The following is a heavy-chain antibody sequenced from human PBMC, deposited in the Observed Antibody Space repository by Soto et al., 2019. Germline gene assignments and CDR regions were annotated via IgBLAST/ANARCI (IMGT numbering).Heavy chain of an antibody. Sequence: PGGSLRLSCAASGFTFSSYAMSWVRQAPGKGLEWVSAISGSGGSTYYADSVKGRFTISRDNSKNTLYLQMNSLRAEDTAVYYCTRDPAAPLDYDFWSGYGDYWGQGTLVTVSS. CDR3: TRDPAAPLDYDFWSGYGDY. V-gene: IGHV3-23*01. D-gene: IGHD3-3*01. J-gene: IGHJ4*02. CDR2: ISGSGGST. CDR1: GFTFSSYA.